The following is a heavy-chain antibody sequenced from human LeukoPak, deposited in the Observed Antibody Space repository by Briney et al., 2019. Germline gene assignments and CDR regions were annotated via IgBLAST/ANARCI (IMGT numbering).Heavy chain of an antibody. D-gene: IGHD5-18*01. CDR3: ARDRQLGCFDY. CDR2: ISSSSSYI. CDR1: GFTFSSYE. J-gene: IGHJ4*02. Sequence: PGGSLRLSCAASGFTFSSYEMNWVRQAPGKGLEWVSSISSSSSYIYYPDSVKGRFTISRDNAKNSLFLQMDSLRAEDTAVYYCARDRQLGCFDYWGQGTLVTVSS. V-gene: IGHV3-21*01.